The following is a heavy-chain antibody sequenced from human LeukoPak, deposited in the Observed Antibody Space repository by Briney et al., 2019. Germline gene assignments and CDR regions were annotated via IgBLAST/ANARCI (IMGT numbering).Heavy chain of an antibody. CDR3: ARATAHLSTYYYDSSGYADY. J-gene: IGHJ4*02. Sequence: GGSLRLSCAASGFTFSDYYMSWIRQAPGKGPEWVSYISSSGSTIYYADSVKGRFTISRDNAKNSLYLQMNSLRAEDTAVYYCARATAHLSTYYYDSSGYADYWGQGTLVTVSS. D-gene: IGHD3-22*01. CDR1: GFTFSDYY. CDR2: ISSSGSTI. V-gene: IGHV3-11*01.